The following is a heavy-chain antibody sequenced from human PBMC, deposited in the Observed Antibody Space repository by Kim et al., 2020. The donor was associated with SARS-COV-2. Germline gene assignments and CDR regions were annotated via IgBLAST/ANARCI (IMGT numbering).Heavy chain of an antibody. Sequence: AVSVKSRITITPDTSKNQFSLQLNSVTPEDTAVYYCARERDSSSPRAFDYWGQGTLVTVSS. CDR3: ARERDSSSPRAFDY. J-gene: IGHJ4*02. D-gene: IGHD6-6*01. V-gene: IGHV6-1*01.